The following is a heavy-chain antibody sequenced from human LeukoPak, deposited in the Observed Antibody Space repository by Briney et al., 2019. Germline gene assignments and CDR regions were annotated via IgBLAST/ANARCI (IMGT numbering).Heavy chain of an antibody. CDR1: GYTFTGYY. CDR3: ARSYCRGGSCYEY. D-gene: IGHD2-15*01. V-gene: IGHV1-2*04. J-gene: IGHJ4*02. CDR2: INPNSGGT. Sequence: GASVKVSCKASGYTFTGYYMHWVRQAPGQGLEWMGWINPNSGGTNYAQKFQGWVTMTSDTSISTAYMELSRLRSDDTAVYYCARSYCRGGSCYEYWGQGTLVTVSS.